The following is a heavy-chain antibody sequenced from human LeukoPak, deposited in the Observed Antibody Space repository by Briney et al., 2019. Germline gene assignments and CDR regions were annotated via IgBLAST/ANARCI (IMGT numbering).Heavy chain of an antibody. J-gene: IGHJ4*02. V-gene: IGHV3-7*03. CDR3: ARAGFPVYDRSGAGGVYFDY. Sequence: GGSLRLSCAASGFTFSSYSMNWVRQAPGKGLEWVANIKTDGSEKIYVDSLKGRFTISRDNAKNSLYLQMNSLRAEDTAVYYCARAGFPVYDRSGAGGVYFDYWGQGTLVTVSS. CDR2: IKTDGSEK. D-gene: IGHD3-22*01. CDR1: GFTFSSYS.